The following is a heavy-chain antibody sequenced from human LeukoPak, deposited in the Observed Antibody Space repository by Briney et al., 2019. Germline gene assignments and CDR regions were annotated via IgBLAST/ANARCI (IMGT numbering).Heavy chain of an antibody. D-gene: IGHD1-26*01. CDR3: ASAMWEQRAAAFDT. CDR1: GYTFTSYG. V-gene: IGHV1-18*01. J-gene: IGHJ3*02. CDR2: ISAYNGNT. Sequence: ASVKVSCRASGYTFTSYGISWVRQAPGQGLEWMGWISAYNGNTNYAQKLQGRVTMTTDTSTSTAYMELRSLRSDDTAVYYCASAMWEQRAAAFDTWGQGTMVTVSS.